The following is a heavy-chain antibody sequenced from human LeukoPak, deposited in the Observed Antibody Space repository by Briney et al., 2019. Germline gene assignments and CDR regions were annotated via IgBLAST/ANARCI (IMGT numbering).Heavy chain of an antibody. CDR2: ISNTNAI. J-gene: IGHJ4*02. D-gene: IGHD2-21*02. V-gene: IGHV3-69-1*01. CDR1: GFTFSNYG. Sequence: GGSLRLSCAASGFTFSNYGIHWVRQSPGKGLEWVSSISNTNAIFYADSVKGRFTISRDNARNSLYLQMYSLRVEDTAVYYCAREQTRGGDLDYWGQGARVTVSS. CDR3: AREQTRGGDLDY.